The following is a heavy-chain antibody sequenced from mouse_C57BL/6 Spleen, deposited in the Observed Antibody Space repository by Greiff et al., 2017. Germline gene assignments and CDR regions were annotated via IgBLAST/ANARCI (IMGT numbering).Heavy chain of an antibody. D-gene: IGHD1-1*01. Sequence: VQLQQSGAELVKPGASVKMSCTASGYTFTSYWITWVKQRPGQGLEWIGDIYPGSGSTNYNEKFKSKATLTVDTSSSTAYMQLSSLTSEDSAVYYCARSDYGSSFDWYFDVWGTGTTVTVSS. CDR3: ARSDYGSSFDWYFDV. CDR1: GYTFTSYW. J-gene: IGHJ1*03. CDR2: IYPGSGST. V-gene: IGHV1-55*01.